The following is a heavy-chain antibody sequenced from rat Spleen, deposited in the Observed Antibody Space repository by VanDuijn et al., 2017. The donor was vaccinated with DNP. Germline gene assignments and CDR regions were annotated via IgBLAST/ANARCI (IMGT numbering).Heavy chain of an antibody. CDR2: SSYDGSRV. V-gene: IGHV5-7*01. CDR3: TTWMHA. J-gene: IGHJ4*01. Sequence: EVQLVESGGGLVXXGRSXXLSCAAXXFTXXXHNIAWVRQVPKKGVEWVESSSYDGSRVHYRDSVKGRFTISRDNAKSSLYLQMDSLRSEDTATYYCTTWMHAWGQGTSVTVSS. CDR1: XFTXXXHN.